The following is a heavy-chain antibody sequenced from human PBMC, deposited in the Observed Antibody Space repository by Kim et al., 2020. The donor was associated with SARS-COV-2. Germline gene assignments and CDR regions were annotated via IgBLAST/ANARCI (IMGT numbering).Heavy chain of an antibody. J-gene: IGHJ3*02. CDR3: ARNYGDYRDDAFDI. V-gene: IGHV4-39*07. CDR1: GGSISSSSYY. CDR2: IYYSGST. Sequence: SETLSLTCTVSGGSISSSSYYWGWIRQPPGKGLEWLGSIYYSGSTYYNPSLKSRVTISVDTSKNQFSLKLSSVTAADTAVYYCARNYGDYRDDAFDIWGQGTMVTASS. D-gene: IGHD4-17*01.